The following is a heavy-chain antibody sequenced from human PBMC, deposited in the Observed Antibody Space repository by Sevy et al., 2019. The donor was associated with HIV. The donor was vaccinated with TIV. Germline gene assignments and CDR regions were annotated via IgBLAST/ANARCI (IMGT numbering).Heavy chain of an antibody. CDR3: ANAPKNSYGYYFDY. V-gene: IGHV3-23*01. CDR2: ISGSGGST. D-gene: IGHD5-18*01. CDR1: GFTFSSYA. Sequence: GGSLRLSCAASGFTFSSYAMSWVRHAPGKGLEWVSAISGSGGSTYYADSVKGRFTISRDNSKNTLYLQMNSLRAEDTAVYYCANAPKNSYGYYFDYWGQGTLVTVSS. J-gene: IGHJ4*02.